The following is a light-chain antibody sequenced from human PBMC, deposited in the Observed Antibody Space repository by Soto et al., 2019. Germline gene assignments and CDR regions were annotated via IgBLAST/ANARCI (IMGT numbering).Light chain of an antibody. V-gene: IGKV3-11*01. CDR2: SVY. J-gene: IGKJ3*01. CDR1: QSVRTN. Sequence: EVVLTQSPATLSLSPGETATLSCRASQSVRTNLAWYQQKPGQAPRLLIYSVYNRATGVPARFSGSGSGTDFTLTISRLDPDDVAVYYCQQRTNWPPLFTFGPGTRVDVK. CDR3: QQRTNWPPLFT.